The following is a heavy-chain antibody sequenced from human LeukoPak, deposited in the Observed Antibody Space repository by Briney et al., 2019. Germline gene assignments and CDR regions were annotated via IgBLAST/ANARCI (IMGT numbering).Heavy chain of an antibody. J-gene: IGHJ4*02. Sequence: PGGSLRLSCAASGFTFSDYGMHWVRQAPGKGLEWVAFIRNDGSYEYYPDSVKGRFTISRDNSRNALFLQMNSLRAEDTAVYYCARDRLYRGYSYGFDYWGQGTLVTVSS. CDR1: GFTFSDYG. CDR2: IRNDGSYE. D-gene: IGHD5-18*01. CDR3: ARDRLYRGYSYGFDY. V-gene: IGHV3-30*02.